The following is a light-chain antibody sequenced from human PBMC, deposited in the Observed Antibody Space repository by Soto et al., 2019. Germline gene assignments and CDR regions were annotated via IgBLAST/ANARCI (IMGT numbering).Light chain of an antibody. Sequence: DIQMTQSPSSLSASVGDRVTITCRASQSITRYLNWYQQKPGKAPKLLIYATSSLQSGVPSRFSGSGSGTHFTLTVSSLQPEDSAIYFCQQTYSTPWTFGQGTKVEIK. V-gene: IGKV1-39*01. CDR1: QSITRY. CDR2: ATS. J-gene: IGKJ1*01. CDR3: QQTYSTPWT.